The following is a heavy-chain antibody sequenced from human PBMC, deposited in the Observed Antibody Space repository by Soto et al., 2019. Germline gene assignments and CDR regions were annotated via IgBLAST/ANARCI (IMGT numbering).Heavy chain of an antibody. CDR2: IIPIFGTA. CDR3: ARGATTVTTFYY. CDR1: GGTFSSYA. D-gene: IGHD4-17*01. Sequence: ASVKVSCKASGGTFSSYAISWVRQAPGQGLEWMGGIIPIFGTANYAQKFQGRVTITADESTSTAYMELSSLRSEDTAVYYCARGATTVTTFYYWGQGTLVTVSS. J-gene: IGHJ4*02. V-gene: IGHV1-69*13.